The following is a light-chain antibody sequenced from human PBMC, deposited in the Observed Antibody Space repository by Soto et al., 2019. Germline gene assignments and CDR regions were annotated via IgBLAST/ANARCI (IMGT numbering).Light chain of an antibody. V-gene: IGLV2-23*01. J-gene: IGLJ2*01. CDR1: SSYVGSYNF. CDR2: EGG. Sequence: QSALTQPASVSGSPGQSITISCTGTSSYVGSYNFVSWYQQHPGQAPKLIIYEGGKRPSGVSNRFSGSKSGNTASLTFSGLQADDEADYYCCSYGGTSEPVFGGGTKLTVL. CDR3: CSYGGTSEPV.